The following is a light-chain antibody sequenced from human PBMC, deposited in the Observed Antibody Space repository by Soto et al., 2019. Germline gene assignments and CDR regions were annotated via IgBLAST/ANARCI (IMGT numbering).Light chain of an antibody. CDR3: QQHNSFSIT. J-gene: IGKJ5*01. CDR2: KAS. CDR1: QSINSW. V-gene: IGKV1-5*03. Sequence: DIQMTPSPSTLSASVVDRVIITCRASQSINSWLAWYQQKPGKAPNLLIYKASTLESGVPSRFSGSGSGTEFTLIISGLQPDDFATYYCQQHNSFSITFGQGTRLEIK.